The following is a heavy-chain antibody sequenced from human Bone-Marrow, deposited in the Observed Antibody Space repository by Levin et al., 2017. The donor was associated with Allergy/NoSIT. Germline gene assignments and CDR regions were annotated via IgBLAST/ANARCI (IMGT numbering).Heavy chain of an antibody. CDR2: IIPYTHTA. V-gene: IGHV1-69*13. D-gene: IGHD1-14*01. CDR3: GSETTLLSEPTQDCFDH. Sequence: SVKVSCKASRDTLSSHVIAWVRQAPGQGLEWMGEIIPYTHTAPYAQKFKGRLTISADLSTTTVYMVLLSLESEDTALEYCGSETTLLSEPTQDCFDHWGQGTLVTVSA. CDR1: RDTLSSHV. J-gene: IGHJ4*02.